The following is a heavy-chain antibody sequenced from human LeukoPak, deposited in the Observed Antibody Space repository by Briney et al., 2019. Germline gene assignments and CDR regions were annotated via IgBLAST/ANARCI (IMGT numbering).Heavy chain of an antibody. CDR3: ARLGRELQRNYFDY. V-gene: IGHV5-51*01. CDR2: IYPVDSET. CDR1: GYSFTSYW. J-gene: IGHJ4*02. Sequence: PGESRKISGKGSGYSFTSYWIGGGRRMPGKGLEWMGVIYPVDSETSNSPSFQGQVTISADQSISTAYLQWSSLKASDTAMYYCARLGRELQRNYFDYWGQGTLVTVSS. D-gene: IGHD1-26*01.